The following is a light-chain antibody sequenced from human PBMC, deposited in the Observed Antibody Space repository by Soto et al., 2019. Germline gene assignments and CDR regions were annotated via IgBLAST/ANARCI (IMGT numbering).Light chain of an antibody. CDR2: GAS. CDR3: QQYNDWPRGYT. CDR1: QSVSSN. V-gene: IGKV3-15*01. Sequence: EIVMTQSPATLSVSPGERATLSCRASQSVSSNLAWYQQKPGQAPRLLFYGASTRATGIPVRFSASGSGTEFTLTISSLQSEDFVVYYCQQYNDWPRGYTFGQGTKLEIK. J-gene: IGKJ2*01.